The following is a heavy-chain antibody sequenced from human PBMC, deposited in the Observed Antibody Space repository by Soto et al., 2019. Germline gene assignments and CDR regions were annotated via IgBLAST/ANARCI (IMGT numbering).Heavy chain of an antibody. Sequence: EVQLVESGGGLVKPGGSLRLSCAASGFTFSTHSMNWVRQAPGKGLEWVSSISSDGSYISYAESVKGRLTISRDNAKNTLYLQMNSLITEDTAVYTCARVFYGSGNAFDVWGQGTMVTVSS. D-gene: IGHD3-10*01. V-gene: IGHV3-21*02. J-gene: IGHJ3*01. CDR3: ARVFYGSGNAFDV. CDR1: GFTFSTHS. CDR2: ISSDGSYI.